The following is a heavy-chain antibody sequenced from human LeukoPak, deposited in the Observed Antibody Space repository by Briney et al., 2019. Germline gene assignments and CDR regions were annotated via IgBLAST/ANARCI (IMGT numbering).Heavy chain of an antibody. Sequence: PSETLSLTCTVSGGSISTDYYSWIRQPAGKGLEWIGRIYSSGSTNYNPSLKSRVTMSVETSKNQFSLILSSVTASDTAVYYCARKNSGGWYFDYWGQGTLVTVSS. CDR2: IYSSGST. J-gene: IGHJ4*02. CDR1: GGSISTDY. CDR3: ARKNSGGWYFDY. V-gene: IGHV4-4*07. D-gene: IGHD6-19*01.